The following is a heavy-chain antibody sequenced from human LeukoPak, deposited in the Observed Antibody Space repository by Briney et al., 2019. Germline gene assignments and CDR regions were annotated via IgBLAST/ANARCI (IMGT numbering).Heavy chain of an antibody. Sequence: GGSLRLSCAASGFTFSSYSMNWVRQAPGKGLERVSSISSSSSYIYYADSVKGRFTISRDNAKNSLYLQMNSLRAEDTAVYYCARESLPIVVVPAAIGYWGQGTLVTVSS. CDR1: GFTFSSYS. J-gene: IGHJ4*02. V-gene: IGHV3-21*01. CDR3: ARESLPIVVVPAAIGY. D-gene: IGHD2-2*01. CDR2: ISSSSSYI.